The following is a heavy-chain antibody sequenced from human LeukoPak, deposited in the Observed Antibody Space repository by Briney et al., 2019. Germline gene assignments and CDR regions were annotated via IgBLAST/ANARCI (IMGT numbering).Heavy chain of an antibody. CDR1: GYTFTSYD. Sequence: SSVKVSCKASGYTFTSYDINWVRQATGQGLEWMGWINPNSGSTNYAQKFQGRVAMTRYMSITTAYVELSRLRFADTAVYYCARAPAGGKLRFFDYWGQGTLVTVSS. J-gene: IGHJ4*02. CDR2: INPNSGST. CDR3: ARAPAGGKLRFFDY. V-gene: IGHV1-2*02. D-gene: IGHD3-3*01.